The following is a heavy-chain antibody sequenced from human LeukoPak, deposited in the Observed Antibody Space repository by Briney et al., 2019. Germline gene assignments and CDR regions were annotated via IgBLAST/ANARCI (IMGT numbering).Heavy chain of an antibody. D-gene: IGHD2-15*01. CDR3: ARDENYCSGGSCYPFDY. CDR1: GFTFSSYE. V-gene: IGHV3-48*01. J-gene: IGHJ4*02. Sequence: PGGSLRLSCAASGFTFSSYEMNWVRQAPGKGLEWVSYISSSSSTIYYADSVKGRFTISRDNAKNSLYLQMNSLRAEDTAVYYCARDENYCSGGSCYPFDYWGQGTLVTVSS. CDR2: ISSSSSTI.